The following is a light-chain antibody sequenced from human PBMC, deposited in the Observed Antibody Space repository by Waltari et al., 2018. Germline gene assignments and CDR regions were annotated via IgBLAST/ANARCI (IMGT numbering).Light chain of an antibody. CDR1: QSVGTY. J-gene: IGKJ4*01. CDR3: QQRRNWPLT. V-gene: IGKV3-11*01. Sequence: ETVLTQPPAILSFSPGERATLSCRASQSVGTYLAWYQQRPGQSPRLLIYDASYRATGIPARFSGSGSETDFTLTISSLQPEDFAVYYCQQRRNWPLTFGGGTRVQI. CDR2: DAS.